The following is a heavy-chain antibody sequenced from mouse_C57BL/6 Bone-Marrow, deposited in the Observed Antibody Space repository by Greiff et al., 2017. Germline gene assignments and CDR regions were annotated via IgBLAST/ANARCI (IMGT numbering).Heavy chain of an antibody. J-gene: IGHJ1*03. V-gene: IGHV2-5*01. CDR1: GFSLTSYG. CDR3: ARTGTWYFDV. Sequence: VKLMESGPGLVQPSQSLSITCTVSGFSLTSYGVHWVRQSPGKGLEWLGVIWRGGSTDYNAAFMSRLSITKDNSKSQVFLKMNSLQADDTAIYYCARTGTWYFDVWGTGTTVTVSS. CDR2: IWRGGST. D-gene: IGHD4-1*01.